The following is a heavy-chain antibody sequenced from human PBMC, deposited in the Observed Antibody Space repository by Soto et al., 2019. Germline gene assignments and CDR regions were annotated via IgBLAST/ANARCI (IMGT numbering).Heavy chain of an antibody. J-gene: IGHJ4*02. CDR2: ISGSGGST. CDR1: GFTFSSYA. V-gene: IGHV3-23*01. CDR3: AKDSRYYYDSSGYNRGPSDY. D-gene: IGHD3-22*01. Sequence: EVQLLDSGGGLVQPGGSLRLSCAASGFTFSSYAMSWVRQAPGKGLEWVSAISGSGGSTYYADSGKGRFTISRDNSKNTLYMKMNSLRAEDTAVYYCAKDSRYYYDSSGYNRGPSDYWGQGALVAVSS.